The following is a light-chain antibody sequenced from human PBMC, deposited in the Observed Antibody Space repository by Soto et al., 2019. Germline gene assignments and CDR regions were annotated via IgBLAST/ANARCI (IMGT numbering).Light chain of an antibody. CDR1: QGISNY. V-gene: IGKV1-8*01. Sequence: AIRMTQSPSSISASTGDRVTITCRASQGISNYLAWYQQKPGKAPNVLIHAASTLQSGVPSRFSGSGSGTDFTLTISSLQSEDFGTYYCQQYYNYPRTFGQGTKVEIK. J-gene: IGKJ1*01. CDR2: AAS. CDR3: QQYYNYPRT.